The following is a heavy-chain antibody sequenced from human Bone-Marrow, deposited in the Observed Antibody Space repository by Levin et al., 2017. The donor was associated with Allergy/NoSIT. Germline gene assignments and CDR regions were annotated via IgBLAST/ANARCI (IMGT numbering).Heavy chain of an antibody. D-gene: IGHD6-6*01. V-gene: IGHV7-4-1*02. Sequence: GESLKISCKASGYTFTSSPINWVRQAPGQGLEWMGWINTNTGHPTYAQGFTGRFVFSLDTSVSTAYLQISSLKTEDTAIYYCARGSSSSPGFIDYWGQGTLVTVSS. J-gene: IGHJ4*02. CDR3: ARGSSSSPGFIDY. CDR1: GYTFTSSP. CDR2: INTNTGHP.